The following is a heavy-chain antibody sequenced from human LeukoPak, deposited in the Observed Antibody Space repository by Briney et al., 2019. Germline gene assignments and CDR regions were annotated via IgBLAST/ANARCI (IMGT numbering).Heavy chain of an antibody. J-gene: IGHJ4*02. CDR1: GFTFSNTN. D-gene: IGHD2-8*01. Sequence: SGGSLRLPCAASGFTFSNTNMNWVRQAPGKGLKWVSFISASSNYIYYADSVKGRFTISRDNAQNSLYLQMNSLRAEDTAVYFCARVVNGYVDYWGQGTLVTVSS. V-gene: IGHV3-21*06. CDR2: ISASSNYI. CDR3: ARVVNGYVDY.